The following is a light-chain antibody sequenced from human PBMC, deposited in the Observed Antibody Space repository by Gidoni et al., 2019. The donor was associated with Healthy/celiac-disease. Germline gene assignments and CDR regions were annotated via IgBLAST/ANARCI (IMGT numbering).Light chain of an antibody. Sequence: DIVMTQSRATLSVSPGERATLSCRASQSVRSNLAWYQQKPGQAPRLLIYGASTRATGIPARCSGSGSGTEFTLTISSLQSEDFAVYYCQQYNNWPPWTFGQGTKVEIK. CDR3: QQYNNWPPWT. J-gene: IGKJ1*01. V-gene: IGKV3-15*01. CDR1: QSVRSN. CDR2: GAS.